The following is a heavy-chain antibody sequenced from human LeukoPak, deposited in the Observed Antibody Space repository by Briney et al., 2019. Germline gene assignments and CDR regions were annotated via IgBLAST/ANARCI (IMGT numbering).Heavy chain of an antibody. Sequence: SETLSLTCTVSGGSISSYYWSWIRQPPGKGLEWIGYIYYSGSTNYNPSLKSRVTISVDTSKNQFSLKLSSVTAADTAVYYCARGLSNYYYYGTDVWGQGTTVTVSS. CDR3: ARGLSNYYYYGTDV. D-gene: IGHD6-6*01. CDR2: IYYSGST. V-gene: IGHV4-59*01. J-gene: IGHJ6*02. CDR1: GGSISSYY.